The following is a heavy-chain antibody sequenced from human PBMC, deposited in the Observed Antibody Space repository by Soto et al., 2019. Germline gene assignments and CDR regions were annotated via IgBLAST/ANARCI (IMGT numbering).Heavy chain of an antibody. CDR1: GFTFSSHW. D-gene: IGHD3-22*01. CDR3: ARGDYYDSSGPFSDAFDI. V-gene: IGHV3-7*04. J-gene: IGHJ3*02. CDR2: IKPDGSEK. Sequence: QLVESGGGLVQPGGSLRLSCAASGFTFSSHWMSWVRQAPGKGLEWVANIKPDGSEKWYVDSVKGRFTISRDNAKNSLYLQMNSLRAGDTAVYYCARGDYYDSSGPFSDAFDIWGQGTMVTVSS.